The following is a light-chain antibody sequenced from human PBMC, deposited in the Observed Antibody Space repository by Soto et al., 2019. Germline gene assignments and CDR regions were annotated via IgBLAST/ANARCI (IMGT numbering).Light chain of an antibody. CDR1: QNVHSD. CDR2: AAS. CDR3: QRIHSIPLT. J-gene: IGKJ5*01. V-gene: IGKV1-39*01. Sequence: DIQMTQSPSSLSASVGDRVTITCRASQNVHSDLNWYQQKAGKAPTLLIYAASSLQSGLPSRFSGSGSGTHCTLTITSLQTEDFATAYGQRIHSIPLTLGQGTRGDTK.